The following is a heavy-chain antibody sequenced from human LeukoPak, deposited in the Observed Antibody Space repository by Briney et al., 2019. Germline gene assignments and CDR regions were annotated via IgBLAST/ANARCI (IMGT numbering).Heavy chain of an antibody. CDR1: GGTFSSYA. Sequence: GASVKVSCKASGGTFSSYAISWVRQAPGQGLEWMGGIIPIFGTANYAQKFQGRVTITADESTSTAYMKLSRLRSDDTAVYYCASSVTTNAFDIWGQGTMVTVSS. CDR3: ASSVTTNAFDI. V-gene: IGHV1-69*13. CDR2: IIPIFGTA. J-gene: IGHJ3*02. D-gene: IGHD4-17*01.